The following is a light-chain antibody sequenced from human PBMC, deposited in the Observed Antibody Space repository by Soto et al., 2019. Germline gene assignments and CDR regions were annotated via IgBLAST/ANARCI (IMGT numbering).Light chain of an antibody. V-gene: IGLV2-8*01. CDR1: SSDVGVYND. Sequence: QSVLTQPPSASGSPGQSVTISCTGTSSDVGVYNDFSWYQYHPGTAPTLIFYKSSKRPAVVPDFFSGSKAGKTASLTVSVLNAEEEADYYCSSDEGSDNYVFGTGTKLTVL. CDR3: SSDEGSDNYV. CDR2: KSS. J-gene: IGLJ1*01.